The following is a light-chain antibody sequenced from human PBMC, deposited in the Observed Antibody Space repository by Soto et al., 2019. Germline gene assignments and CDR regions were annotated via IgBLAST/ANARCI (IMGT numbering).Light chain of an antibody. V-gene: IGKV3-15*01. Sequence: EGVTIQSPATLSVSPGERATLSCRASQNVGGDLAWYQQKPGQAPRLLIYRTSTRANGTPVRFSGSGSGTEFTLTISSLQSEDFAVYYCQEYNGRSSFGQGTKVEMK. CDR3: QEYNGRSS. CDR2: RTS. J-gene: IGKJ1*01. CDR1: QNVGGD.